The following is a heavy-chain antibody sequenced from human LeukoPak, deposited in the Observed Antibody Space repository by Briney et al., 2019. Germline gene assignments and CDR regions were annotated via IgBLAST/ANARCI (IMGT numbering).Heavy chain of an antibody. CDR2: TYYRSKWYN. Sequence: SQTLSLTCAVSGDXVSTNSAGWNWIRQSPSRGLEWLGRTYYRSKWYNYYAVSVKSRITINPDTSKNQFSLQLNSVTPEDTAVYYCARGYNYGFDYWGQGTLVTVSS. J-gene: IGHJ4*02. V-gene: IGHV6-1*01. D-gene: IGHD5-18*01. CDR3: ARGYNYGFDY. CDR1: GDXVSTNSAG.